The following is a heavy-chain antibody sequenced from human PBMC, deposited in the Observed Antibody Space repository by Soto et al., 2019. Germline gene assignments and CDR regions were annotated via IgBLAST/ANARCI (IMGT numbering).Heavy chain of an antibody. CDR1: GYTFTGYY. D-gene: IGHD6-19*01. J-gene: IGHJ4*02. CDR3: ARAPSSGWLTFDY. Sequence: ASVKVSCKASGYTFTGYYMHWVRQAPGQGLEWMGWINPNSGGTNYAQKFQGWVTMTRDTSISTAYMELSSLRSEDTAVYYCARAPSSGWLTFDYWGQGTLVTVSS. CDR2: INPNSGGT. V-gene: IGHV1-2*04.